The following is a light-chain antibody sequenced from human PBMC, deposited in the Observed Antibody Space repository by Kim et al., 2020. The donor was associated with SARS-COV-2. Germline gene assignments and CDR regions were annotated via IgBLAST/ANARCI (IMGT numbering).Light chain of an antibody. V-gene: IGKV3-20*01. CDR3: QQYATSPLT. CDR1: QSVSSNY. CDR2: GAS. Sequence: SPGERAPLSCRARQSVSSNYLAWYQQKPGQAPRLLIYGASYRITGIPDRFTGSGSGTDFTLTIIRLEPEDFAVYFCQQYATSPLTFGGGTKVDIK. J-gene: IGKJ4*01.